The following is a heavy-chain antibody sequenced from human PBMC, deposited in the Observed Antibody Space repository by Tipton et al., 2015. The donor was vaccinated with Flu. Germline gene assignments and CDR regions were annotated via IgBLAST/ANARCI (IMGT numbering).Heavy chain of an antibody. J-gene: IGHJ4*02. D-gene: IGHD4-17*01. CDR3: ARAVNGGSYLDY. Sequence: GLVKPSETLSLICAVSGYSISSGYYWGWIRQPPGKGLEWIGSMYHGGNPFDNPSLKRRVTIAVDTSKNQFSLKMSSVTAADTAVYYCARAVNGGSYLDYWGQGALATVSS. CDR2: MYHGGNP. V-gene: IGHV4-38-2*01. CDR1: GYSISSGYY.